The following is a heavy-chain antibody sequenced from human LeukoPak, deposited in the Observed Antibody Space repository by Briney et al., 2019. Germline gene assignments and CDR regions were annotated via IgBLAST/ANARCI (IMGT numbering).Heavy chain of an antibody. J-gene: IGHJ3*02. Sequence: PSETLSLTCTVSGGSISSSSYCWGWIRQPPGEGLEWIGSIYYSGSTNYNPSLKSRVTISVDTSKNQFSLKLSSVTAADTAVYYCARAPGRSGWGRNDAFDIWGQGTMVTVSS. V-gene: IGHV4-39*07. CDR2: IYYSGST. D-gene: IGHD3-10*01. CDR1: GGSISSSSYC. CDR3: ARAPGRSGWGRNDAFDI.